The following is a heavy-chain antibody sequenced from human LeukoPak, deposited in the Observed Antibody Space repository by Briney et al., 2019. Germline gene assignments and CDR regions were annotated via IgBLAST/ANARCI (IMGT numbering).Heavy chain of an antibody. V-gene: IGHV4-59*01. Sequence: SETLSLTCTVSGGSISNYYWNWIRQPPGKGLEWIGYTIGSIYFSGSTSYDPSLEGRVTISVDTSKNQFSLTLNSVTAADTAVYYCARDSRDYGSGSYWDVWGQGTPVTVSS. J-gene: IGHJ6*02. CDR3: ARDSRDYGSGSYWDV. CDR1: GGSISNYY. D-gene: IGHD3-10*01. CDR2: TIGSIYFSGST.